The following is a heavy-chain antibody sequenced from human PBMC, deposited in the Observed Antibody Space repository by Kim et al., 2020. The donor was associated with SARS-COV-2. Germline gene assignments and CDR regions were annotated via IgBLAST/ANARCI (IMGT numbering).Heavy chain of an antibody. D-gene: IGHD6-13*01. CDR3: AKGLETGIAAAGTDY. CDR1: GFTFDDYA. CDR2: ISWNSGSI. V-gene: IGHV3-9*03. J-gene: IGHJ4*02. Sequence: GGSLRLSCAASGFTFDDYAMHWVRQAPGKGLEWVSGISWNSGSIGYADSVKGRFTISRDNAKNSLYLQMNSLRAEDMALYYCAKGLETGIAAAGTDYWGQGTLVTVSS.